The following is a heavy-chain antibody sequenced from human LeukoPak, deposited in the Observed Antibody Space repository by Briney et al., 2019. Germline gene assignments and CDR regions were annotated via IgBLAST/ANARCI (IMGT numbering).Heavy chain of an antibody. J-gene: IGHJ3*02. V-gene: IGHV4-34*01. D-gene: IGHD5-12*01. CDR2: INHSGRT. CDR1: GFTFSSSE. CDR3: GSQLATKGEWAFDI. Sequence: GSLRLSCAAYGFTFSSSEMNSIRQPPGKGLEWIGEINHSGRTNYNPSLKSRVTISVDAHKNLYSLKLTSVTLADTAVYYDGSQLATKGEWAFDIWGQGRMVTASS.